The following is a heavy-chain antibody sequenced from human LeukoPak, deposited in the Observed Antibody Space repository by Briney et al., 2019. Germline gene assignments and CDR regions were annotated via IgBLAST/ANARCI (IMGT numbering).Heavy chain of an antibody. CDR2: MKPKSGNT. CDR3: TRGFNGEDS. CDR1: GYTFSDYD. Sequence: ASVKVSCKASGYTFSDYDINWFRQATGQGPEWMGWMKPKSGNTGYAQKFQGRVTMTRNTSISTAYMELSSLRYDDTAGHYCTRGFNGEDSWGQGTRVTTSS. D-gene: IGHD3-10*01. V-gene: IGHV1-8*01. J-gene: IGHJ4*02.